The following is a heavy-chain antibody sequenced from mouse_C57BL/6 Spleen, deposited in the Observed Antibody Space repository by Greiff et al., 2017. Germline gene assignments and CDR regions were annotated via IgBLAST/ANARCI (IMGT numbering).Heavy chain of an antibody. Sequence: QVQLVESGAELVRPGTSVKLSCKASGYTFTSYWMHWVKQRPGQGLEWIGVIDPSDSYTNYNQKFKGKATLTVDTSSSTAYMQLSSLTSEDSAVYYCARSYDQFDYWGQGTTLTVSS. CDR2: IDPSDSYT. D-gene: IGHD2-3*01. J-gene: IGHJ2*01. CDR1: GYTFTSYW. V-gene: IGHV1-59*01. CDR3: ARSYDQFDY.